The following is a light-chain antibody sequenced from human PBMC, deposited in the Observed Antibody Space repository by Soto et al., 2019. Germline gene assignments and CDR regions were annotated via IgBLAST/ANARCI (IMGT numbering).Light chain of an antibody. V-gene: IGLV2-8*01. CDR2: EVS. CDR1: NRDVGGYNY. Sequence: QPALTQPPSAYGVPRHAVIITCTETNRDVGGYNYVSWYQQHPGKAPKLLIYEVSKRPSGVPDRFSGSKSGNTASLTVSGLQAEDEADYYCSSYAGSSNYIFGTGTKVTVL. CDR3: SSYAGSSNYI. J-gene: IGLJ1*01.